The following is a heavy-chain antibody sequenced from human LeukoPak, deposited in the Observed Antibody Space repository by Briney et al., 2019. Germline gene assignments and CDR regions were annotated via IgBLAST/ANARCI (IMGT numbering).Heavy chain of an antibody. CDR2: FDPEDGET. J-gene: IGHJ4*02. CDR3: ATFRITVAGTLDY. CDR1: GYTLTELS. D-gene: IGHD6-19*01. Sequence: ASAKVSCKVSGYTLTELSMHWARQAPGKGLEWMGGFDPEDGETIYAQKFQGRVTMTEDTSTDTAYMELSSLRSEDTAVYYCATFRITVAGTLDYWGQGTLVTVSS. V-gene: IGHV1-24*01.